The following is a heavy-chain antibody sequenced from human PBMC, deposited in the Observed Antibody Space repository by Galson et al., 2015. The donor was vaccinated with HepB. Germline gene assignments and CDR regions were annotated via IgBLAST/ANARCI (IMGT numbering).Heavy chain of an antibody. CDR2: ISGSGGST. D-gene: IGHD3-22*01. Sequence: SLRLSCAASAFTFSNYDMSWVRQAPGKGLEWVSSISGSGGSTHYADSVKDRFTISRDDSKNTLYLQMNSLRVEDTAVYYCAKDMFYYDSRGHDYWGQGTLVTVSS. J-gene: IGHJ4*02. CDR3: AKDMFYYDSRGHDY. CDR1: AFTFSNYD. V-gene: IGHV3-23*01.